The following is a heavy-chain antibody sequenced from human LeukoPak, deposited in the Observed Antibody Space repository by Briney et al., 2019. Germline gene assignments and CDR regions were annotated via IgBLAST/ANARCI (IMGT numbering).Heavy chain of an antibody. V-gene: IGHV4-59*01. CDR2: IYYSGST. CDR1: GGSISNYY. J-gene: IGHJ4*02. Sequence: SETLSLTCTVSGGSISNYYWSWIRQPPGKGLEWIGYIYYSGSTNYNPSLKGRVTISIDTSKNQFSLKLSSVTAADTAVYYCARDRDGYNPFDYWGQGTLVTVSS. D-gene: IGHD5-24*01. CDR3: ARDRDGYNPFDY.